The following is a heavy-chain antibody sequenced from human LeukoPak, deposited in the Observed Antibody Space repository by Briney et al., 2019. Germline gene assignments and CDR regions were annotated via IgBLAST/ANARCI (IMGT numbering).Heavy chain of an antibody. Sequence: PGGSLRLSCAASEFIFSSYWMSWVRQAPGKGLEWVANIKKDGSEKYYVDSVKGRFTTSRDNAKNSLYLQMNSLRAEDTAVYYCARALVYYDSSGSYTGGGYFDYWGQGTLVSVSS. CDR2: IKKDGSEK. CDR3: ARALVYYDSSGSYTGGGYFDY. J-gene: IGHJ4*02. D-gene: IGHD3-22*01. CDR1: EFIFSSYW. V-gene: IGHV3-7*01.